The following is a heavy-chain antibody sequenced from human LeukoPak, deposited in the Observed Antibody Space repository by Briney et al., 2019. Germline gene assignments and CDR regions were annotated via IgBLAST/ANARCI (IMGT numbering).Heavy chain of an antibody. D-gene: IGHD3-22*01. CDR1: GFTFSSFE. CDR2: IRYDGSNK. CDR3: AKVRRVLYYYDSSGYYDY. V-gene: IGHV3-30*02. J-gene: IGHJ4*02. Sequence: GGSLRLSCAASGFTFSSFEMKWVRQAPGKGLEWVAFIRYDGSNKYYADSVKGRFTISRDNSKNTLYLQMNSLRAEDTAVYYCAKVRRVLYYYDSSGYYDYWGQGTLVTVSS.